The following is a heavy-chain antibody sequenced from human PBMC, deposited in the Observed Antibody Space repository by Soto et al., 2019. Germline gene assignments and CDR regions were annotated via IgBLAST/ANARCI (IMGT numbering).Heavy chain of an antibody. V-gene: IGHV3-7*03. CDR3: VRELGLAY. Sequence: GGSLRLSCAASGFTLRNYWMTWVRQAPGKGLEWVANINKDGSQKNYVDSVKGRFTIARDNGQNSLSLQINSLRVEDTAVYYCVRELGLAYWGQGALVTVSS. D-gene: IGHD7-27*01. J-gene: IGHJ4*02. CDR2: INKDGSQK. CDR1: GFTLRNYW.